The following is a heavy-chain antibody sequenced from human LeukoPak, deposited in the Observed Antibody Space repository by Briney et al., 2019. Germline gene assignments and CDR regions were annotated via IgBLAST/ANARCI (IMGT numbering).Heavy chain of an antibody. D-gene: IGHD6-13*01. CDR3: AKGAATGLVDWFDP. CDR2: MTGSGDNT. J-gene: IGHJ5*02. Sequence: GGSLRLSCAAYGVIFSNYALMWVRQAPGKGLEWVSSMTGSGDNTFYADSVKGRFSLSRDNSKNMLFLQMCSLGAEDTAMYYCAKGAATGLVDWFDPWGQGTLVTVSS. V-gene: IGHV3-23*01. CDR1: GVIFSNYA.